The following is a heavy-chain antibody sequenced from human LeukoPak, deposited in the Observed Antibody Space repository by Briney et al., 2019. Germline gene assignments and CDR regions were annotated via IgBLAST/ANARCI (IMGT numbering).Heavy chain of an antibody. CDR2: MYFGGSA. J-gene: IGHJ4*02. D-gene: IGHD3-3*01. V-gene: IGHV4-39*07. Sequence: SETLSLTCSVSGGSITSSGHYWVWIRQPPGKGPEWIASMYFGGSAFYNPSPKSRANISIDTSKNQFSLRLSSVTAADTAMYYCARSKTIFGVVFRWGQGTLVTVSS. CDR1: GGSITSSGHY. CDR3: ARSKTIFGVVFR.